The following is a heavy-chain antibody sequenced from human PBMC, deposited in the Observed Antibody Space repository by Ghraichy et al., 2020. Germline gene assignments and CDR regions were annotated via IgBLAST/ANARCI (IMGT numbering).Heavy chain of an antibody. CDR2: INHSGST. CDR3: ARAYHCSGGSCYGRNWFDP. V-gene: IGHV4-34*01. CDR1: GGSFSGYY. J-gene: IGHJ5*02. Sequence: SETLSLTCAVYGGSFSGYYWSWIRQPPGKGLEWIGEINHSGSTNYNPSLKSRVTISVDTSKNQFSLKLSSVTAADTAVYYCARAYHCSGGSCYGRNWFDPWGQGTLVTVSS. D-gene: IGHD2-15*01.